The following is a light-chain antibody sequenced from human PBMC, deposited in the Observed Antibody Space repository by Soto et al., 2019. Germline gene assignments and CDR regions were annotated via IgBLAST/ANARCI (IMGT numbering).Light chain of an antibody. Sequence: EIVLTQSPGTLSLSPGERATLSCRASQSVSSGYLAWYQQKPGQAPRLLIYGASSRATGIPDRFSGSGSRKDFTLTISRLEPEDFAVYYCQQYGSSQYTFGQGTKLEIK. CDR3: QQYGSSQYT. V-gene: IGKV3-20*01. CDR1: QSVSSGY. J-gene: IGKJ2*01. CDR2: GAS.